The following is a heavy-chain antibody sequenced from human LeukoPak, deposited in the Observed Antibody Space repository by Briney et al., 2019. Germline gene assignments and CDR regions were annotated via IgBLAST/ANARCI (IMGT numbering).Heavy chain of an antibody. V-gene: IGHV3-23*01. D-gene: IGHD3-3*01. CDR1: GFTFSSYA. J-gene: IGHJ4*02. CDR3: ARFDSGIFGAFR. CDR2: ISGSGGST. Sequence: PGGSLRLSYAASGFTFSSYAMSWVRQAPGKGLEWVSSISGSGGSTYSADSVKGRFTISRDNAKNTLYLQMNSLRAEDTAVYYCARFDSGIFGAFRWGQGTLVTVSS.